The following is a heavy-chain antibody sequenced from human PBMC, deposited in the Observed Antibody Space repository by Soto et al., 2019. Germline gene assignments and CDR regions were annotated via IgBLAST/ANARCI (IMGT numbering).Heavy chain of an antibody. CDR3: ATSQKGYNWNYFDH. CDR1: GGSISGSYYY. J-gene: IGHJ4*02. CDR2: VFYTGFT. Sequence: QLQLQESGPGLVKPSETLSLTCAVSGGSISGSYYYWAWLRQSPGKGPEWIGSVFYTGFTSYNPSLESRVSVSVDTSKSQFSLKRSAVTAADTAVYYGATSQKGYNWNYFDHWGQGALVTVSS. D-gene: IGHD1-20*01. V-gene: IGHV4-39*01.